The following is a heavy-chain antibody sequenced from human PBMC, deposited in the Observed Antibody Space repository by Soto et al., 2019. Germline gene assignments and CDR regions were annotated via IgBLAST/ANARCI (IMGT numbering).Heavy chain of an antibody. D-gene: IGHD2-2*03. Sequence: SETLSLTCTVSGGSISSGGYYWSWIRQHPGKGLEWIGYIYYSGRTNYNPSLKSRVTISVDTSKNQFSLKVISVTTADTAVYFCGREGNLGRWIQPLDSWGQGTLVTVSS. CDR1: GGSISSGGYY. CDR2: IYYSGRT. CDR3: GREGNLGRWIQPLDS. V-gene: IGHV4-61*08. J-gene: IGHJ4*02.